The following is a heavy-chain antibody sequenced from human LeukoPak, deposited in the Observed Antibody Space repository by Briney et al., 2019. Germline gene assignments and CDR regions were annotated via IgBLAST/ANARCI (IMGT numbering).Heavy chain of an antibody. CDR1: GFTFSDSY. Sequence: GGSLRLSCAASGFTFSDSYMSWIRQAPGKGLEWVSYISSSATYTNYADSVKGRFTISRDNAKNSLYLQMNSLRAEDTAVYYCASGTDGNKPATDSWGQGTLVTVSS. CDR3: ASGTDGNKPATDS. CDR2: ISSSATYT. V-gene: IGHV3-11*06. D-gene: IGHD1-1*01. J-gene: IGHJ4*02.